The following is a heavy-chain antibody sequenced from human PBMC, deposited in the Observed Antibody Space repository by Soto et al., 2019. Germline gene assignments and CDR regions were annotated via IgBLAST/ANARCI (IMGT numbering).Heavy chain of an antibody. J-gene: IGHJ4*02. V-gene: IGHV3-30*18. CDR3: AKDGGYCGTVSCYGFFQY. CDR2: ISYDGRKE. Sequence: GGSLRLSCTAAGFTLFGYGMHWVRQAPGKGLEWVAFISYDGRKEYYADSVKGRFTISRDISKSTLYLQMNSLTAEDTALYYCAKDGGYCGTVSCYGFFQYWAQGTLVTVSS. CDR1: GFTLFGYG. D-gene: IGHD2-2*01.